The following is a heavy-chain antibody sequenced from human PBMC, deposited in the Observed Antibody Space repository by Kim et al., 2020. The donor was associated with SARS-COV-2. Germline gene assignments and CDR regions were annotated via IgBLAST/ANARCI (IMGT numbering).Heavy chain of an antibody. CDR3: ARGSITMILVEPIWFDP. J-gene: IGHJ5*02. D-gene: IGHD3-22*01. V-gene: IGHV4-39*01. CDR2: IYYSGST. Sequence: SETLSLTCTVSGGSISSSSYHWGWIRQPPGKGLEWIGSIYYSGSTYYNPSLKSRVTISVDTSKNQFSLKLSSVTAADTAVDYCARGSITMILVEPIWFDP. CDR1: GGSISSSSYH.